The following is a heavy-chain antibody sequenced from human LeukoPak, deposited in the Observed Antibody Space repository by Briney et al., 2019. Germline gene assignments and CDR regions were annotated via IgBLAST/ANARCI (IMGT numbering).Heavy chain of an antibody. V-gene: IGHV1-18*01. CDR1: GYTFTSYG. Sequence: ASVKVSCKASGYTFTSYGISWVRQAPGQGLEWMGWISAYNGNTTYAQKLQGRVTITTDTSTSTAYMELRSLRSDDTAVYYCARVGTYYGSGSYPDYWGQGTLVTVSS. D-gene: IGHD3-10*01. J-gene: IGHJ4*02. CDR2: ISAYNGNT. CDR3: ARVGTYYGSGSYPDY.